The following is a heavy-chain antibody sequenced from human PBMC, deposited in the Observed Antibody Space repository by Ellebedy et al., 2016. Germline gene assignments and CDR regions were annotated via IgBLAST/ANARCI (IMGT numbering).Heavy chain of an antibody. Sequence: GGSLRLXCAASGFTFDDYAMHWVRQAPGKGLEWVSGISWNSGSIGYADSVKGRFTISRDNAKNSLYLQMNSLRAEDTALYYCAKDIEYIGSWGMDVWGQGTTVTVSS. D-gene: IGHD1-26*01. CDR3: AKDIEYIGSWGMDV. J-gene: IGHJ6*02. V-gene: IGHV3-9*01. CDR1: GFTFDDYA. CDR2: ISWNSGSI.